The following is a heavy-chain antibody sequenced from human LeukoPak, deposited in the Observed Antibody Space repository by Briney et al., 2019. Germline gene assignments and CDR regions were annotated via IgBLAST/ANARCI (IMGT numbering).Heavy chain of an antibody. D-gene: IGHD2-2*02. CDR3: ARDWYCSSSICYTDRNWFDP. CDR2: ISTTSSYT. CDR1: GFTFSDYY. V-gene: IGHV3-11*05. J-gene: IGHJ5*02. Sequence: PGGSLRLSCAASGFTFSDYYMSWIRQASGKGLEWVSYISTTSSYTDYADSVRGRFTISRDNAKNLLYLQMNSLRPEDTAVYYCARDWYCSSSICYTDRNWFDPWGQGTLVTVSS.